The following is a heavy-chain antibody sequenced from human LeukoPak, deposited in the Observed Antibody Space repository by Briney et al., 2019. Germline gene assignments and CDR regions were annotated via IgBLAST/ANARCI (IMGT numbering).Heavy chain of an antibody. D-gene: IGHD3-22*01. J-gene: IGHJ4*02. Sequence: LSGGSLRLSCAASGFTFSSYSMNWVRQAPGKGLEWVSYISSSSSTIYYADSVKGRFTISRDNAKNSLYLQMNSLRAEDTAVYYCAKSDAANYYDSSGYYSRYYFDYWGQGTLVTVSS. CDR1: GFTFSSYS. CDR2: ISSSSSTI. CDR3: AKSDAANYYDSSGYYSRYYFDY. V-gene: IGHV3-48*01.